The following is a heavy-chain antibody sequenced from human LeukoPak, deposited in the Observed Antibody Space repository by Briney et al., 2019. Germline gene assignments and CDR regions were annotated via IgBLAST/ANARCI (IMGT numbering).Heavy chain of an antibody. CDR1: GFTFRTYA. CDR2: TSGSGGST. D-gene: IGHD1-26*01. Sequence: PGGSLRLSCAASGFTFRTYAMSWVRQTPGKGLDWVSVTSGSGGSTYYADSVRGRFTISRDNSRNTLYLQMNSLRVEDTAVYYCATISGNFDYLDYWGQGTLVTVSS. J-gene: IGHJ4*02. CDR3: ATISGNFDYLDY. V-gene: IGHV3-23*01.